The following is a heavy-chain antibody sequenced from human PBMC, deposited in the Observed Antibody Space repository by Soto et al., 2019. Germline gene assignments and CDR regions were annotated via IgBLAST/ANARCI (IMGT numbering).Heavy chain of an antibody. CDR2: IYYSVST. CDR1: SGYISSSSYY. D-gene: IGHD6-13*01. CDR3: ARRRAAAAIDC. Sequence: QLQLQESGPGLVKPSETLSLTCTVSSGYISSSSYYWGWIRQPPGKGLEWIGRIYYSVSTYYNPSLKSRVTISVDTSKIQFSLKVSSVTAADTAVYYCARRRAAAAIDCWGQGTLVTVSS. V-gene: IGHV4-39*01. J-gene: IGHJ4*02.